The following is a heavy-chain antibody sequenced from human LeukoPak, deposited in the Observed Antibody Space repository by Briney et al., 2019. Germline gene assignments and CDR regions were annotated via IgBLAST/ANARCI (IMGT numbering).Heavy chain of an antibody. CDR3: AKGGIAMADYYFDY. V-gene: IGHV3-23*01. D-gene: IGHD6-19*01. Sequence: GGSLRLSCGACGFTFSSYAMRWVRQPPGKGLEWVSAISSSGGSTYYADSVKGRFTISRNNSKNPLPLQTNSLRADHTAVYYCAKGGIAMADYYFDYWGQGTLVTVSS. CDR2: ISSSGGST. CDR1: GFTFSSYA. J-gene: IGHJ4*02.